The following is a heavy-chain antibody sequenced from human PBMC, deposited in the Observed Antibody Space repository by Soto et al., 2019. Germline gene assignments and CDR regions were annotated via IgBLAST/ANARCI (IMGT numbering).Heavy chain of an antibody. D-gene: IGHD2-15*01. CDR2: ISSDGSNK. Sequence: GGSLRLPCAASGFTFSSYSMHWVRQAPGKGLERLAVISSDGSNKYYADSVKGRFTISRDNSKSTLFLQMNSLRAEDTAVYYCARVVVVAASGLDVLGQGATVTVSS. V-gene: IGHV3-30-3*01. J-gene: IGHJ6*02. CDR3: ARVVVVAASGLDV. CDR1: GFTFSSYS.